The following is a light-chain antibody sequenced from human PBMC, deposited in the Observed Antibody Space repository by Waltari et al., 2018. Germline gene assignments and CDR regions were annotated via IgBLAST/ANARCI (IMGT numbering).Light chain of an antibody. CDR2: DTS. J-gene: IGKJ4*01. CDR1: ECVSWY. Sequence: DIVLTQSPATLSLFAGERATLSCRASECVSWYLGWYQQKPGQAPRLLIYDTSIRATGVPARFIGSGYGTDFTLTISSLEPEDFALYFCQQRSLWPLTFGGGTKVEI. CDR3: QQRSLWPLT. V-gene: IGKV3-11*01.